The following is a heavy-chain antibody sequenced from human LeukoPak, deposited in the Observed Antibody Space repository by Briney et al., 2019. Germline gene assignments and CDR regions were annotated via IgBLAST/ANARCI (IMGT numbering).Heavy chain of an antibody. CDR2: IWYDGSNK. D-gene: IGHD4-23*01. J-gene: IGHJ4*02. CDR1: GFTFSTYA. CDR3: ARDLAYGGTIPSPVPQYSFDY. Sequence: GGSLRLSCAASGFTFSTYAMHWVRQSPGKGLEWVAVIWYDGSNKYHADSVRGRFTISRDNSKNSLFLQMNSLRAEDTAVYYCARDLAYGGTIPSPVPQYSFDYWGQGTLVTVSS. V-gene: IGHV3-33*01.